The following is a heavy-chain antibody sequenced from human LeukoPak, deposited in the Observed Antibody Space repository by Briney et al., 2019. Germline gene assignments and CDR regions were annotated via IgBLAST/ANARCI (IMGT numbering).Heavy chain of an antibody. CDR2: INHSGST. CDR1: GGSISGFY. Sequence: PSETLSLTCTVSGGSISGFYWSWIRQPPGKGLEWIGEINHSGSTNYNPSLKSRVTISVDTSKNQFSLKLSSVTAADTAVYYCARDGNSTPGNWFDPWGQGTLVTVSS. J-gene: IGHJ5*02. D-gene: IGHD4-23*01. V-gene: IGHV4-34*01. CDR3: ARDGNSTPGNWFDP.